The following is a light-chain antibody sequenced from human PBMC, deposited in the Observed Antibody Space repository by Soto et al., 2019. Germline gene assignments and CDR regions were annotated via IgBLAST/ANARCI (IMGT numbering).Light chain of an antibody. CDR2: DAS. CDR3: QQSYSTPET. V-gene: IGKV1-5*01. CDR1: QSISSW. Sequence: DIQMTQSPSTLSASVGDRVTITCLASQSISSWLAWYQQKPGKAPKLLIYDASSLESGVPSRFSGSGSGTEFTLTISSLQPEDFATYYCQQSYSTPETFGQGTKVDIK. J-gene: IGKJ1*01.